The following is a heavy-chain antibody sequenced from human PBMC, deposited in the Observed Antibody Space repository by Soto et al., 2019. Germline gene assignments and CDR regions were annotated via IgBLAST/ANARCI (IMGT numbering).Heavy chain of an antibody. V-gene: IGHV4-30-4*01. CDR2: IYNTGDT. CDR1: GGPISSGEYY. D-gene: IGHD3-3*01. Sequence: PSETLSLTCTVSGGPISSGEYYWSWIRQSPGKGLEWIGRIYNTGDTYYNPSFKSRVTISLDTSKNQISLNLSSVTAADTAVYYCARHVLTSDFWSGYSSYYFDYWGQGTLVTVS. CDR3: ARHVLTSDFWSGYSSYYFDY. J-gene: IGHJ4*02.